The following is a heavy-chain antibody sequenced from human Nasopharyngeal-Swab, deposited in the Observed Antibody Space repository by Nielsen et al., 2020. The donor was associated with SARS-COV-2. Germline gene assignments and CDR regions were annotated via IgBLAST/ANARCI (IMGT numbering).Heavy chain of an antibody. CDR3: TRRAESGDDAFDI. CDR1: GFTFSGSA. D-gene: IGHD3-10*01. Sequence: LSLTCAASGFTFSGSAMHWVRQASGKGLEWVGRIRSKANSYATAYAASVKGRFTISRDDSKNTAYLQMNSLKTEDTAVYYCTRRAESGDDAFDIWGQGTMVTVSS. V-gene: IGHV3-73*01. CDR2: IRSKANSYAT. J-gene: IGHJ3*02.